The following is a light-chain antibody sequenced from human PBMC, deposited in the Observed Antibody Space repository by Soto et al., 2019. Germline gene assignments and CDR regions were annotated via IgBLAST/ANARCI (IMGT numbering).Light chain of an antibody. CDR1: SSNIGSNT. J-gene: IGLJ1*01. V-gene: IGLV1-44*01. CDR2: TND. CDR3: SSWDDNLDAVV. Sequence: VLTQPPSASGTPGQRGTISCSGSSSNIGSNTVNWYQQLPGTAPKLLIYTNDQRPSGVPDRFSGSRSGTSASLAISGLQFEDEADYHCSSWDDNLDAVVFGAGTKVTVL.